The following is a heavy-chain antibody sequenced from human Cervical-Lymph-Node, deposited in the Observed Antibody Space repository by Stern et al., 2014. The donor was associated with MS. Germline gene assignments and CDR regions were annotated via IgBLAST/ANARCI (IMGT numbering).Heavy chain of an antibody. D-gene: IGHD5-12*01. CDR2: IIPIFGTA. Sequence: VQLVQSGSEAKKPGSSVKVSCKVSGGTFSNDKISWVRQAPGQGLEWMGAIIPIFGTADYAQRFQDRVTIIADESTSEVHMELSSLRSEDTGVYYCARLGSGYDSSYLDFWGQGTLVTVSS. CDR1: GGTFSNDK. V-gene: IGHV1-69*01. CDR3: ARLGSGYDSSYLDF. J-gene: IGHJ4*02.